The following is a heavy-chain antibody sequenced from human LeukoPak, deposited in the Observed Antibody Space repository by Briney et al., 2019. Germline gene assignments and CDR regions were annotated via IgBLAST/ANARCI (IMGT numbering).Heavy chain of an antibody. J-gene: IGHJ4*02. CDR2: IHTSGST. CDR3: ARRGYFDY. V-gene: IGHV4-4*07. CDR1: GGSIGIYY. Sequence: SETLSLTCNVSGGSIGIYYWSWIRQPAGKGLEWIGRIHTSGSTDYNPSLKSRVTISVDTSKNQFSLKLSSATAADTAVYYCARRGYFDYWGQGTLVTVSS.